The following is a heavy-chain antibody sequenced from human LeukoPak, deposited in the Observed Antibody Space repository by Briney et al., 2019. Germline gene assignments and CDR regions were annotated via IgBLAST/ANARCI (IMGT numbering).Heavy chain of an antibody. CDR3: ATVDILTGYATHDY. V-gene: IGHV1-24*01. CDR1: GYTLTELS. Sequence: ASVKVSCKVSGYTLTELSMHWVRQAPGKGLEWMGGFDPEDGETIYAQKFQGRVTMTEDTSTDTPYMELSSLRSEDTAVYYCATVDILTGYATHDYWGQGTLVTVSS. J-gene: IGHJ4*02. D-gene: IGHD3-9*01. CDR2: FDPEDGET.